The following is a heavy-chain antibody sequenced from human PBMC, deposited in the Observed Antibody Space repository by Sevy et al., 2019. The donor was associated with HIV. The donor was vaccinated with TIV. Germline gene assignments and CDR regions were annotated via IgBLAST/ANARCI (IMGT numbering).Heavy chain of an antibody. V-gene: IGHV3-21*01. D-gene: IGHD5-18*01. CDR2: ISSSSSYI. Sequence: GGSLRLSCAASGFTFSSYSMNWVRQAPGKGLEWVSSISSSSSYIYYADSVKGRFTISRDNAKNSLYLQMNSLGAEDTAVYYCARDKRYSYGASDYYYYGMDVWGQGTTVTVSS. CDR3: ARDKRYSYGASDYYYYGMDV. CDR1: GFTFSSYS. J-gene: IGHJ6*02.